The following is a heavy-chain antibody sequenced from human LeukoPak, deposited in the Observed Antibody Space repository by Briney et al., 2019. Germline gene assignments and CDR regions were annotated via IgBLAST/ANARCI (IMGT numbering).Heavy chain of an antibody. CDR1: GYTFTGYY. J-gene: IGHJ4*02. D-gene: IGHD6-13*01. Sequence: ASVKVSCKASGYTFTGYYMHWVRQAPGQGLEWMGWINPNSGGTNYAQKFQGRVTMTRDTSISTAYMELSRLRSDDTAVYYCARDFYSSSWYTRPDDYWGQGTLVTVSS. CDR2: INPNSGGT. V-gene: IGHV1-2*02. CDR3: ARDFYSSSWYTRPDDY.